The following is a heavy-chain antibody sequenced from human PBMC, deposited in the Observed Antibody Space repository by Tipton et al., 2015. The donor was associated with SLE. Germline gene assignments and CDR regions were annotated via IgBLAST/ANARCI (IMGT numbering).Heavy chain of an antibody. Sequence: TLSLTCTVSGGSISSSGYYWGWIRQPPGKGLEWIGSIYHSGSTYYNPSLKSRVTISVDTSKNQFSLNVSSVTAADTAVYYCASDRVLLWFGDPDGFDYWGQGTLVTVSS. D-gene: IGHD3-10*01. CDR3: ASDRVLLWFGDPDGFDY. CDR1: GGSISSSGYY. CDR2: IYHSGST. J-gene: IGHJ4*02. V-gene: IGHV4-39*07.